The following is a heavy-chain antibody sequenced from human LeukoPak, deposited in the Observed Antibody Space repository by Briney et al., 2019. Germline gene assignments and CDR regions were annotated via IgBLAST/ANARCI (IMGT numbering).Heavy chain of an antibody. CDR3: ARLVLLWFGELMVWFDP. V-gene: IGHV4-39*07. Sequence: SETLSFICTVSGVSISSSSYYWGWIRQPPGKGLEWIGSIYYSGSTYYHPSLKSRLTITVDTTKNQFSLKLSYGTAADTAVYYCARLVLLWFGELMVWFDPWGQGTLVTVSS. CDR1: GVSISSSSYY. CDR2: IYYSGST. D-gene: IGHD3-10*01. J-gene: IGHJ5*02.